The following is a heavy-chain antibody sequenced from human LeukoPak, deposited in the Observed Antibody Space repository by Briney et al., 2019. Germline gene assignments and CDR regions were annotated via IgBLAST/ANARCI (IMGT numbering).Heavy chain of an antibody. CDR2: IRYDGSNK. V-gene: IGHV3-30*02. CDR1: GFTFSSYG. Sequence: GGSLRLSCAASGFTFSSYGMHWVRQAPGKGLEWVAFIRYDGSNKYYADSVKGRFTISRDNSKNTLYLQMNSLRAEDTAVYYCARDRTAAAGTGDFDYWGQGTLVTVSS. D-gene: IGHD6-13*01. CDR3: ARDRTAAAGTGDFDY. J-gene: IGHJ4*02.